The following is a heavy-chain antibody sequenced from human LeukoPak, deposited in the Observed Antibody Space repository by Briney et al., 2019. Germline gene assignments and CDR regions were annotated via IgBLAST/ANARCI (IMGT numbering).Heavy chain of an antibody. CDR1: GYSISSGYY. CDR3: AGYCSSTSCYRGGDY. D-gene: IGHD2-2*01. Sequence: PSETLSVTCAVSGYSISSGYYWGWIRQPPGKGLEWIGSIYHSGSTYYNPSLKSRVTISVDTSKKQFSLKLSSVTAADTAVYYCAGYCSSTSCYRGGDYWGKGTMVTVSS. J-gene: IGHJ4*02. CDR2: IYHSGST. V-gene: IGHV4-38-2*01.